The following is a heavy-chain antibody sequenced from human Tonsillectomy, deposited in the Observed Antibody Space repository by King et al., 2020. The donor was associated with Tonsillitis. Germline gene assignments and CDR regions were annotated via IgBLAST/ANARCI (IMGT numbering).Heavy chain of an antibody. V-gene: IGHV3-30-3*01. J-gene: IGHJ4*02. CDR2: ISYDGSNK. CDR1: GFTFSSYT. CDR3: ARVLTGSTIDY. Sequence: VQLVESGGGVVQPGRSLRLSCAASGFTFSSYTMHWVRQAPGKGLEWVTVISYDGSNKYYADSVKGRFTISRDNSKNTLDLQMNSLRAEDTAVYYCARVLTGSTIDYWGQGTLVTVSS. D-gene: IGHD1-20*01.